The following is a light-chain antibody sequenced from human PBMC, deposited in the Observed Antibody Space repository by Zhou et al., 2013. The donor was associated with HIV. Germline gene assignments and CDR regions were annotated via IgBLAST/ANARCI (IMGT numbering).Light chain of an antibody. V-gene: IGKV1-39*01. J-gene: IGKJ4*01. Sequence: DIQMTQSPSTLSASVGDRVTIACRATQSISNWLAWYQQRPGKAPKLLIYSASSLQSGVPSRFSGSGYGTTFTLTISSLQSEDFANYYCQQSYTTPETFGGGTKVEIK. CDR3: QQSYTTPET. CDR1: QSISNW. CDR2: SAS.